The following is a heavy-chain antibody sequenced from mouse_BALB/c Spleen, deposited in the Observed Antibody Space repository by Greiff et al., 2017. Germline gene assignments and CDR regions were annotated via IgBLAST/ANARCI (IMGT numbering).Heavy chain of an antibody. J-gene: IGHJ2*01. D-gene: IGHD2-3*01. Sequence: EVKLEESGPGLVKPSQSLSLTCSVTGYSITSGYYWNWIRQFPGNILEWMGYLSYDGSNNYNPSLKNRISITRDTSKNQFFLKLNSVTTEDTATYYCARDDGYYGGYFDYWGQGTTLTVSS. V-gene: IGHV3-6*02. CDR3: ARDDGYYGGYFDY. CDR1: GYSITSGYY. CDR2: LSYDGSN.